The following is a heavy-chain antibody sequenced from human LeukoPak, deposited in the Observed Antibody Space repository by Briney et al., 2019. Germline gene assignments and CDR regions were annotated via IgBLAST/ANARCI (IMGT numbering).Heavy chain of an antibody. D-gene: IGHD3-10*01. J-gene: IGHJ4*02. CDR1: EFSVSSNY. CDR2: IYSGGTT. V-gene: IGHV3-66*01. Sequence: GGSLSLSCAVSEFSVSSNYMTWVSQAQGKGRECVSIIYSGGTTCFADSVRGRFAISRDNPKNTLYLQMDRLRVEDTAVYYCARKSDSLMLRGGDCWGQGTLVTVSS. CDR3: ARKSDSLMLRGGDC.